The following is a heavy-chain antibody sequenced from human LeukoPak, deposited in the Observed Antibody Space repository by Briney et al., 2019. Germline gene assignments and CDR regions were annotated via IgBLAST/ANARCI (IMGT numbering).Heavy chain of an antibody. V-gene: IGHV4-59*01. CDR2: IYYSGST. CDR3: ARLSGPTWGYFDF. D-gene: IGHD2/OR15-2a*01. Sequence: PSETLSLTCTVSGGSISSYYWSWIRQPPGKGLEWIGYIYYSGSTNYNPSLKSRVTISVDTSKNQFSLKLSSVTAADTAVYYCARLSGPTWGYFDFWGQGTPVTVSS. J-gene: IGHJ4*02. CDR1: GGSISSYY.